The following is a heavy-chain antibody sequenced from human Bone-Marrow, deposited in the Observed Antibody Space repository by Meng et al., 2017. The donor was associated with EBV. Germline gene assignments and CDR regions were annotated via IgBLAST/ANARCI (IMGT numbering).Heavy chain of an antibody. D-gene: IGHD5-18*01. CDR3: ARGGYSNSKYDY. V-gene: IGHV1-2*06. CDR1: GGTFNNAA. J-gene: IGHJ4*02. Sequence: QVQLVQYGAELKKPGSSVKISCKSSGGTFNNAAISWVRQAPDQGLEWMGRINPNSGGTNYAQKFQGRVTMTRDTSISTAYMELSRLRSDDTAVYYCARGGYSNSKYDYWGQGTPVTVSS. CDR2: INPNSGGT.